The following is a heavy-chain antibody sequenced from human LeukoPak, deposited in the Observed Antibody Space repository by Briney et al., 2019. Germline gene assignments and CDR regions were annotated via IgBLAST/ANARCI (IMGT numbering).Heavy chain of an antibody. V-gene: IGHV4-59*12. D-gene: IGHD3-9*01. J-gene: IGHJ5*02. CDR3: ARERNGVLRYFDWLSLRFDP. Sequence: PSETLTLTCTVSHGSINSYYWSWIRQPPGKGLEWIGYIYYSGSTNYNPSLKSRVTISVDTSKNQFSLKLSSVTAADTAVYYCARERNGVLRYFDWLSLRFDPWGQGTLVTVSS. CDR2: IYYSGST. CDR1: HGSINSYY.